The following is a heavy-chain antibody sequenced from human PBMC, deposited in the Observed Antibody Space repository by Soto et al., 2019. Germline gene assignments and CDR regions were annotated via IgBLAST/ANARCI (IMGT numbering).Heavy chain of an antibody. CDR1: GGSISSYY. J-gene: IGHJ4*02. D-gene: IGHD3-9*01. CDR3: ARTHYDILTGYYDDY. Sequence: SETLSLTCTVSGGSISSYYWSWIRQPPGKGLEWIGYIYYSGSTNYNPSLKSRVTISVDTSKNQFSLKLSSVTAADTAVYYCARTHYDILTGYYDDYWGQGTLVTVSS. CDR2: IYYSGST. V-gene: IGHV4-59*01.